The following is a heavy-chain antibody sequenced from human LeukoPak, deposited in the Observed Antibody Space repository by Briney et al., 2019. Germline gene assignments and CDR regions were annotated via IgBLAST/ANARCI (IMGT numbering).Heavy chain of an antibody. CDR2: IWYDGSNK. J-gene: IGHJ4*02. CDR1: GFTFSSYG. D-gene: IGHD2-2*01. V-gene: IGHV3-33*06. Sequence: GGSLRLSCAASGFTFSSYGMHWVRQAPGKGLEWVAVIWYDGSNKYYADSVKGRFTISRDNSKNTLYLQMNSLRAEDTAVYYCAKDRQGGYKLQRDLTPDYWGQGTLVTVSS. CDR3: AKDRQGGYKLQRDLTPDY.